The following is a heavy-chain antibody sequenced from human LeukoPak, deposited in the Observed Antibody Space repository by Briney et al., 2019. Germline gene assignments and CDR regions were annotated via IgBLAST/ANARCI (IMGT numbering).Heavy chain of an antibody. CDR1: GFTVSSNY. J-gene: IGHJ4*02. D-gene: IGHD4-23*01. Sequence: GSLRLSCAASGFTVSSNYMSWVRQPPGKGLEWIGEINHSGSTNYNPSLKSRVTISVDTSKNQFSLKLSSVTAADTAVYYCVNGDNGIDYWGQGTLVTVSS. CDR3: VNGDNGIDY. V-gene: IGHV4-34*08. CDR2: INHSGST.